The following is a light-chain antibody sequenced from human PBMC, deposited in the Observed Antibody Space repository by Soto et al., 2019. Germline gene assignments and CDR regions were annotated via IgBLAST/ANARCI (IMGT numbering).Light chain of an antibody. Sequence: QSALTQPPSASGSPGQPVTISCTGTSSDVGGYNFVSWYQQHPGKAPKLMIYEVSERPSGVPDRFSGSKSGNTASLTVSGLQAEYEADYYCSSYAGSNIVVFGGGTKLTVL. J-gene: IGLJ2*01. CDR2: EVS. CDR3: SSYAGSNIVV. CDR1: SSDVGGYNF. V-gene: IGLV2-8*01.